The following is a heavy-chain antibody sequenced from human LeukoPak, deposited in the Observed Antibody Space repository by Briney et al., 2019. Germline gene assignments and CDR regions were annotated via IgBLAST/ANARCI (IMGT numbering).Heavy chain of an antibody. V-gene: IGHV1-3*03. CDR2: INAGNGNT. J-gene: IGHJ5*02. CDR1: GYTFTSYA. Sequence: ASVKVSCKASGYTFTSYAMHWVRQAPGQRLEWMGWINAGNGNTKYSQEFQGRVTITRDTSASTAYMELSSVTAADTAVYYCARALYSSSWYGFDPWGQGTLVTVSS. D-gene: IGHD6-13*01. CDR3: ARALYSSSWYGFDP.